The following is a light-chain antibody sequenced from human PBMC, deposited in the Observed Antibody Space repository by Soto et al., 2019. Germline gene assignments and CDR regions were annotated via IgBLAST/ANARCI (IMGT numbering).Light chain of an antibody. CDR3: QSFDSSLSAYV. V-gene: IGLV1-40*01. Sequence: VLTQPPSVSGAPGQRVTISCTGSSSNIGAGYDLHWYQHLPGTAPKLLIYDDSNRPSGVPDRFSGSRSGTSASLAITGLQADDEADYYCQSFDSSLSAYVFGTGTKLTVL. J-gene: IGLJ1*01. CDR1: SSNIGAGYD. CDR2: DDS.